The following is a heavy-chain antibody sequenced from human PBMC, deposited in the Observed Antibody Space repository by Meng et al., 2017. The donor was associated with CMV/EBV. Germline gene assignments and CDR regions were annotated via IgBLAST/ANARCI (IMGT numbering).Heavy chain of an antibody. CDR2: ISSSSSYI. D-gene: IGHD6-6*01. V-gene: IGHV3-21*05. CDR3: ARSPRSSAPDFDY. CDR1: GFTFSSYE. J-gene: IGHJ4*02. Sequence: GESLKISCAASGFTFSSYEMNWVRQAPGKGLEWVSYISSSSSYIYYADSVKGRFTISRDNAKNSPYLQMNSLRAEDTAVYYCARSPRSSAPDFDYWGQGTLVTVSS.